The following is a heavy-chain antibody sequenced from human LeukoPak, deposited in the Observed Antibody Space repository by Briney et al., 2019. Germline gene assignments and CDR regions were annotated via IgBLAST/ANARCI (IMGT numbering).Heavy chain of an antibody. J-gene: IGHJ5*02. CDR2: ISSSSGSTI. D-gene: IGHD1-26*01. CDR1: GFTFSSYA. V-gene: IGHV3-48*04. Sequence: PGGSLRLSCAASGFTFSSYAMTWVRQAPGKGLEWVSSISSSSGSTIYYADSVKGRFTISRDNAKNSLYLQMKSLRAEDTAVYYCARRWDSWGQGTLVTVSS. CDR3: ARRWDS.